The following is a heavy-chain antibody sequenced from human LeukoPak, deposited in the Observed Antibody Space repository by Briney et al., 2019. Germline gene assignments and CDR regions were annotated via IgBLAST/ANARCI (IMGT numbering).Heavy chain of an antibody. CDR1: GFTFSSHG. CDR2: IRYDGSNK. D-gene: IGHD5-18*01. Sequence: GGSLRLSCVASGFTFSSHGMHWVRQAPGKGLEWVAFIRYDGSNKYYADSVKGRFTISRDNSKNTLYLQINSLRAEDTAVYYCARSDTQDDRDAFDIWGQGTMVTVSS. CDR3: ARSDTQDDRDAFDI. V-gene: IGHV3-30*02. J-gene: IGHJ3*02.